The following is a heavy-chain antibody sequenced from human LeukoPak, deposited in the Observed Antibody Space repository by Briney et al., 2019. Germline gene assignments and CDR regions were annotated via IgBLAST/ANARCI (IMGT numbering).Heavy chain of an antibody. Sequence: ASVKVSCKASGFTFTAYYMHWVRQAPGQGLEWMGWINPNRGGTNYAQKFQGRVTMTRDTSISTAYMELSRLRSDDTAVYYCARGPHWDPHFDYWGQGTLVTVSS. CDR1: GFTFTAYY. D-gene: IGHD7-27*01. J-gene: IGHJ4*02. CDR3: ARGPHWDPHFDY. CDR2: INPNRGGT. V-gene: IGHV1-2*02.